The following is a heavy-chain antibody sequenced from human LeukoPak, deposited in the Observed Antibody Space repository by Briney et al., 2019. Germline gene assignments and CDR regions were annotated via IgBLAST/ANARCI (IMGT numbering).Heavy chain of an antibody. CDR2: IYYSGST. CDR1: GGSISSYY. CDR3: AGTAEYFQH. V-gene: IGHV4-59*01. Sequence: PSETLSLTCTVSGGSISSYYWSWIRQPPGKGLEWIGYIYYSGSTNYNPSLKSRVTISVDTSKNQFSLKLSSVTAADTAVYYCAGTAEYFQHWGQGTLVTVSS. J-gene: IGHJ1*01.